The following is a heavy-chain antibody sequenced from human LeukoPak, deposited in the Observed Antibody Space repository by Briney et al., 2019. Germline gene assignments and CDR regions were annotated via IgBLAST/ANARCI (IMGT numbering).Heavy chain of an antibody. J-gene: IGHJ4*02. CDR1: GYTFTGYY. V-gene: IGHV1-2*06. D-gene: IGHD3-10*01. CDR2: INPNSGGT. Sequence: VKVSCXASGYTFTGYYMHWERQAPGQGLEWMGRINPNSGGTNYAQKFQGRVTMTRDTSISTAYMELSRLRSDDTAVYYCARVNGVVRGVNDYWGQGTLVTVSS. CDR3: ARVNGVVRGVNDY.